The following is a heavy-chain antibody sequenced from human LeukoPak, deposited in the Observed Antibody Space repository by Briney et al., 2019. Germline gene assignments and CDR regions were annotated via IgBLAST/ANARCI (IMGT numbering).Heavy chain of an antibody. J-gene: IGHJ4*02. CDR2: ISYDGSNK. CDR3: ARVKQPVPEVFDY. D-gene: IGHD1-14*01. Sequence: GGSLRLSCAASGFTFSSYAMHWVRQAPGKGLEWVAVISYDGSNKYYADSVKGRFTISRDNSKNTLYLQMNSLRAEDTAVYYCARVKQPVPEVFDYWGQGTLFTVSS. CDR1: GFTFSSYA. V-gene: IGHV3-30*01.